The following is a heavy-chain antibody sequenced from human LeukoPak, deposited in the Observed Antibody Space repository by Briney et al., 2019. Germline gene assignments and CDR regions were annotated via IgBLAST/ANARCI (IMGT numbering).Heavy chain of an antibody. D-gene: IGHD3-10*01. CDR1: GGSISSYY. CDR2: IYYSGST. CDR3: ATYMVRGVIIGIDY. J-gene: IGHJ4*02. V-gene: IGHV4-59*08. Sequence: SETLSLTCTVSGGSISSYYWSWVRQPPGKGLEWIGYIYYSGSTNYNPSLKSRVTISVDTSKNQFSLKLSSVTAADTAVYYCATYMVRGVIIGIDYWGQGTLVTVSS.